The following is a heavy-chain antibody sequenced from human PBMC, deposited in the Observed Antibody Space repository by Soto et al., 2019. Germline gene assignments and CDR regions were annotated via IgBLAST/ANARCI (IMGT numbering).Heavy chain of an antibody. CDR3: ARDVDIVATTDAFDI. CDR2: IWYDGSNK. Sequence: GGSLRLSCAASGFTFSSYGMHWVRQAPGKGLEWVAVIWYDGSNKYYADSVKGRFTISRDNSKNTLYLQMNSLRAEDTAVYYCARDVDIVATTDAFDIWGQGTMVTVSS. J-gene: IGHJ3*02. CDR1: GFTFSSYG. V-gene: IGHV3-33*01. D-gene: IGHD5-12*01.